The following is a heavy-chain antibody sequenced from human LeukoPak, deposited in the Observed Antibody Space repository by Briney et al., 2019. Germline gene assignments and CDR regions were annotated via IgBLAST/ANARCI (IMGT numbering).Heavy chain of an antibody. D-gene: IGHD2-2*01. CDR3: ARTPRFCSSTSCREDY. Sequence: SETLSLTCTVSGGSISSYYWSWIRQPAGKGLEWIGRIYTSGSTNYNPSLKSRVTMSVDTSKNQFSLKLSSVTAADTAVYYCARTPRFCSSTSCREDYWGQGTLVTVSS. J-gene: IGHJ4*02. CDR1: GGSISSYY. CDR2: IYTSGST. V-gene: IGHV4-4*07.